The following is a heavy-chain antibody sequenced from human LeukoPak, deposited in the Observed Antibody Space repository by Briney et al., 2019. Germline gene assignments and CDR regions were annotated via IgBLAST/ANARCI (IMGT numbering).Heavy chain of an antibody. Sequence: GGSLRLSCAASGFTFSSYSMNWVRQAPGKGLEWVSSISSSSYIYYADSVKGRFTISRDNAKNSLYLQMNSLRAEDTAVYYCARDPGQWKLHGWIYYYMDVWGKGTTVTVSS. V-gene: IGHV3-21*01. CDR2: ISSSSYI. CDR3: ARDPGQWKLHGWIYYYMDV. CDR1: GFTFSSYS. J-gene: IGHJ6*03. D-gene: IGHD2-15*01.